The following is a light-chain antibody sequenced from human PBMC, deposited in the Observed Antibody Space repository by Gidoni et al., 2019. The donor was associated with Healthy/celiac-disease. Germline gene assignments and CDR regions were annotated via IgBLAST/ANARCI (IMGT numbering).Light chain of an antibody. CDR3: QQSYSTPPYT. CDR1: QRISSY. CDR2: AAS. Sequence: DIQMTQSPSSLSASVGDRVTITCRASQRISSYLNWYQQKPGKSPKLLIYAASSLQSGVPSRFRGSGSGTDFTLTISSLQPEDFATYYCQQSYSTPPYTFGQGTKLEIK. J-gene: IGKJ2*01. V-gene: IGKV1-39*01.